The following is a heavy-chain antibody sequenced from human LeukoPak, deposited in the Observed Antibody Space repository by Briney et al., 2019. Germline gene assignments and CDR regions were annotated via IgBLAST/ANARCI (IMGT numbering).Heavy chain of an antibody. CDR1: GFTFSRFA. D-gene: IGHD1-26*01. CDR2: ISSSSSYI. J-gene: IGHJ4*02. CDR3: ARDDKLLGY. V-gene: IGHV3-21*01. Sequence: GGSLRLSCEASGFTFSRFAMHWVRQAPGKGLEWVSSISSSSSYIYYADSVKGRFTISRDNAKNSLYLQMNSLRAEDTAVYYCARDDKLLGYWGQGTLVTVSS.